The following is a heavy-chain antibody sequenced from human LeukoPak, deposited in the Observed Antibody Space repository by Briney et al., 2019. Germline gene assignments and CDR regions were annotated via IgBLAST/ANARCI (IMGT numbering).Heavy chain of an antibody. J-gene: IGHJ4*02. CDR3: ARGTPGYSSGWYLTDY. D-gene: IGHD6-19*01. Sequence: ASVKVSCKASGYTFTSYGISWVRQAPGQGLEWMGWISAYNGNTNYAQKLQGRVTITTDTSTSTAHMELRSLRSDDTAVYYCARGTPGYSSGWYLTDYWGQGTLVTVSS. V-gene: IGHV1-18*01. CDR2: ISAYNGNT. CDR1: GYTFTSYG.